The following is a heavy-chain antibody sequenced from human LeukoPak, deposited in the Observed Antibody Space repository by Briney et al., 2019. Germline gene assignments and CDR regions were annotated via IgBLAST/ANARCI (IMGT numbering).Heavy chain of an antibody. CDR1: GGTFSSYA. CDR2: IIPIFGTA. J-gene: IGHJ6*03. CDR3: ARGVIVGATFPGYYYYMDV. V-gene: IGHV1-69*06. D-gene: IGHD1-26*01. Sequence: ASVKVSCKASGGTFSSYAISWVRQAPGQGLEWMGGIIPIFGTANYAQKFQGRVTITADKSTSTAYMELSSLRYEDTAVYYCARGVIVGATFPGYYYYMDVWGKGTPVTVSS.